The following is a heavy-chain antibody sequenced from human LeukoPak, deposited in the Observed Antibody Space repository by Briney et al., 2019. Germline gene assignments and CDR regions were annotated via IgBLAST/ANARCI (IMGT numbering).Heavy chain of an antibody. CDR3: AREGATVVYLDY. CDR1: GGTFSSYA. V-gene: IGHV1-69*13. Sequence: GASVKVSCKASGGTFSSYAISWVRQAPGQGLEWMGGIIPIFGTANYAQKFQGRVTITADESTSTAYMELSSLRSEDTAVYYCAREGATVVYLDYWGQGTLVTVSS. D-gene: IGHD4-23*01. J-gene: IGHJ4*02. CDR2: IIPIFGTA.